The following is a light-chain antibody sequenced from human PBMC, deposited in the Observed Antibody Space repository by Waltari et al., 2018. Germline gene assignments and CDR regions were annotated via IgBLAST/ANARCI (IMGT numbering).Light chain of an antibody. V-gene: IGKV1-5*03. CDR3: QQYNSYSPTT. CDR1: QSISSW. CDR2: KAS. J-gene: IGKJ1*01. Sequence: DIQMTQSPSTLSASVGDRVTITCRASQSISSWLAWYQQKPGKAPKLLIYKASSLESGVPSRFSGRGSGTEFTRTISSLQPDDFSTYYCQQYNSYSPTTFGQGTKVEIK.